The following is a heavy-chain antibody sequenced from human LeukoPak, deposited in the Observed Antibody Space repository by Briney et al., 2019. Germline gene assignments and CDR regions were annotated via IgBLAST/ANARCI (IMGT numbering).Heavy chain of an antibody. CDR2: IYTSGST. V-gene: IGHV4-61*02. Sequence: PSQTLSLTCTVCGGSISSGSYYWSWIRQPAGKGLEWIGRIYTSGSTNYNPSLKSRVTISVDTSKNQFSLKLSSVTAADTAVYYCVRGSAFDYWGQGTLVTVSS. J-gene: IGHJ4*02. CDR1: GGSISSGSYY. CDR3: VRGSAFDY.